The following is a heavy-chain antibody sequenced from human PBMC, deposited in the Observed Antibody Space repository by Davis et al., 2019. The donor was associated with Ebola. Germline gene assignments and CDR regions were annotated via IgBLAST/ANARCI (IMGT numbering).Heavy chain of an antibody. J-gene: IGHJ4*02. CDR3: AKTRGYRLYYFEY. V-gene: IGHV3-43*02. CDR1: GFTFSSYW. D-gene: IGHD5-18*01. Sequence: GESLKISCAASGFTFSSYWMHWVRQAPGKALEWVSLISGNGYGTEYGDSVKGRFTISRDNSKNFLYLQVNDLRPEDTALYFCAKTRGYRLYYFEYWGQGTLVTVSS. CDR2: ISGNGYGT.